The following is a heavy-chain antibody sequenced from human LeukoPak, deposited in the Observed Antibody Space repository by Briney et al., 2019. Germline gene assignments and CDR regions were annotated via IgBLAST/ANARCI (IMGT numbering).Heavy chain of an antibody. CDR2: INPNSGGT. CDR1: GYTFTDYY. V-gene: IGHV1-2*02. Sequence: ASVKVSCKASGYTFTDYYMHWVRQAPGQGLEWMGWINPNSGGTNYAQKFQGRVSMTRDTSISTAYMELSRLRFDDTAVYYCARNTINWFDPWGQGVLVTVSS. D-gene: IGHD5-24*01. J-gene: IGHJ5*02. CDR3: ARNTINWFDP.